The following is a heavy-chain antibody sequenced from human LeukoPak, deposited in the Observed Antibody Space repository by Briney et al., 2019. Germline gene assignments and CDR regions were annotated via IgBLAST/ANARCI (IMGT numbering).Heavy chain of an antibody. CDR3: AKDPDGSGSLYYYGRDV. CDR2: ISASGGST. CDR1: GFTFSSYA. J-gene: IGHJ6*02. Sequence: PGGSLRLSCAASGFTFSSYAMSWVRQAPGKGLEWVSAISASGGSTYYADSVKGRFTISRDNSKNTLYLQMNSLRADDTAVYYCAKDPDGSGSLYYYGRDVWGQGTRVTVSS. V-gene: IGHV3-23*01. D-gene: IGHD3-10*01.